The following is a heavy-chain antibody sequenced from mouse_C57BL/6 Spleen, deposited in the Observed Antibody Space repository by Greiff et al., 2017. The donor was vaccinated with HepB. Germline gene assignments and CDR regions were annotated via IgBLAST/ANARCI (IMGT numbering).Heavy chain of an antibody. CDR2: ISYDGSN. CDR3: ARDGNCLGPMDY. V-gene: IGHV3-6*01. Sequence: EVKLMESGPGLVKPSQSLSLTCSVTGYSITSGYYWNWIRQFPGNKLEWMGYISYDGSNNYNPSLKNRISITRDTSKNQFFLKLNSVTTEDTATYYCARDGNCLGPMDYWGQGTSVTVSS. D-gene: IGHD2-1*01. CDR1: GYSITSGYY. J-gene: IGHJ4*01.